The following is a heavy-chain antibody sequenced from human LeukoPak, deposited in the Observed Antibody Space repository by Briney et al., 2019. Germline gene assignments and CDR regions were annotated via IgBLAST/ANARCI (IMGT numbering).Heavy chain of an antibody. CDR2: INPSGGST. J-gene: IGHJ4*02. Sequence: GASVKVSCKASGYTFTSYYMHWVRQAPGQGLEWMGIINPSGGSTSYAQKFQGRVTMTRDTSTSTVYMELSSLRSEDTAVYYCARDSHIVVVTADYYFDYWGQGTLVTVSS. V-gene: IGHV1-46*01. CDR3: ARDSHIVVVTADYYFDY. CDR1: GYTFTSYY. D-gene: IGHD2-21*02.